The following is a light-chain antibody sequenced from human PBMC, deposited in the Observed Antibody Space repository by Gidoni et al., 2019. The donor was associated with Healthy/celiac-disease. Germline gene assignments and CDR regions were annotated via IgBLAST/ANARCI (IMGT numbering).Light chain of an antibody. V-gene: IGKV2-30*02. CDR3: MQGTDWPRT. CDR2: KVS. CDR1: QGLVHSDGNTY. J-gene: IGKJ1*01. Sequence: DVVMTQSPLFLPVTLGQPASISCRSSQGLVHSDGNTYLNWFHQRPGQSPRRLIHKVSKRDSGVPDRFSGFGSGTDFTLEISRVEAEDVGVYYCMQGTDWPRTFXQXTKVXIK.